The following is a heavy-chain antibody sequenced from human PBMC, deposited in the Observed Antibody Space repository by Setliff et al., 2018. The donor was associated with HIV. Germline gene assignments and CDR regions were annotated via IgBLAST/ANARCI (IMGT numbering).Heavy chain of an antibody. CDR1: GFTFSHAW. CDR2: MKSEVGGGTI. V-gene: IGHV3-15*01. Sequence: GGSLRLSCVGSGFTFSHAWMSWVRQAPGKGLEWIGRMKSEVGGGTIDYAAPVRGRFTISRDDFRDTLYLQMNGLQMADTGTYYCVLHPPLDPWGQGTLVTVSS. CDR3: VLHPPLDP. D-gene: IGHD4-4*01. J-gene: IGHJ5*02.